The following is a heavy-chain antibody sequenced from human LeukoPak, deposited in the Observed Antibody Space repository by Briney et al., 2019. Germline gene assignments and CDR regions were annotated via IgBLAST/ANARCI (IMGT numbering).Heavy chain of an antibody. CDR3: AKDRGGYYYDSSGYGPYDAFDI. D-gene: IGHD3-22*01. CDR2: ISGSGGST. J-gene: IGHJ3*02. Sequence: PGGSLRLSCAASGFTFSSYAMSWVRQAPGKGLEWVSAISGSGGSTYYADSVKGRFTISRDNSKNTLYLQMNSLRAEDTAVYYCAKDRGGYYYDSSGYGPYDAFDIWGQGTMVTVSS. CDR1: GFTFSSYA. V-gene: IGHV3-23*01.